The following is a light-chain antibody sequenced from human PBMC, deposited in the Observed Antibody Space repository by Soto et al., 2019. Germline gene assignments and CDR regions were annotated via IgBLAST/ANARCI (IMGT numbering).Light chain of an antibody. CDR2: DVS. J-gene: IGLJ1*01. CDR1: SSDVGGYNF. Sequence: SVLTQPASVSGSPGQSITISCTGTSSDVGGYNFVSWYQHHPGKAPKLIIYDVSNRPSGVSNRFSGSKSGNTASLTISGLQAEDEADYYCSSYTPSSTPFVFGTGTKVTVL. CDR3: SSYTPSSTPFV. V-gene: IGLV2-14*03.